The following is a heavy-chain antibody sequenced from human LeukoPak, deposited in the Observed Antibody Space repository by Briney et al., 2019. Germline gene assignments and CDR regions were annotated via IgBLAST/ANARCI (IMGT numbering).Heavy chain of an antibody. J-gene: IGHJ4*02. CDR1: GGSISSGNYY. Sequence: PSQTLSLTCTVSGGSISSGNYYWNWIRQPAGKGLEWIGRIYTSGSTNYNPSLKSRVTISVDTSKNQFSLTLSSVTAADTAVYYCARGRDGYNFLNRGEYYYFDYWGQGTLVTVSS. D-gene: IGHD5-24*01. CDR2: IYTSGST. V-gene: IGHV4-61*02. CDR3: ARGRDGYNFLNRGEYYYFDY.